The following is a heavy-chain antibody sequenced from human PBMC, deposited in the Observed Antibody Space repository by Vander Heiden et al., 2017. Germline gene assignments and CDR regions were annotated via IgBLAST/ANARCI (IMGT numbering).Heavy chain of an antibody. D-gene: IGHD6-13*01. CDR2: ISSSSSTI. Sequence: EVQLVESGGGFVQPGGSLRLSCAASGFTFSSYSMNWVRQAPGKGLEWVSYISSSSSTIYYADSVKGRFTISRDNAKNSLYLQMNSLRAEDTAVYYCARGVAAAGPDAFDIWGQGTMVTVSS. CDR3: ARGVAAAGPDAFDI. CDR1: GFTFSSYS. J-gene: IGHJ3*02. V-gene: IGHV3-48*01.